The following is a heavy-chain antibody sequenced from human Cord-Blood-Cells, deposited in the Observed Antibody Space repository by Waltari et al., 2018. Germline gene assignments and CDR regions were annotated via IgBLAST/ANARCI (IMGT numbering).Heavy chain of an antibody. Sequence: QVQLGQSGAEVKKPGSSVKVSCKASGGTCRSYAISGVRQAPGQGLEWMGGIIPIFGTANYAQKFQGRVTITADESTSTAYMELSSLRSEDTAVYYCARDTAMVSGAFDIWGQGTMVTVSS. CDR3: ARDTAMVSGAFDI. CDR1: GGTCRSYA. D-gene: IGHD5-18*01. CDR2: IIPIFGTA. J-gene: IGHJ3*02. V-gene: IGHV1-69*01.